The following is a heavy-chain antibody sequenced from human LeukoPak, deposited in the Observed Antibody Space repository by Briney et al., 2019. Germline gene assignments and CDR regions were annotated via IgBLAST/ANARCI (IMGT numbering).Heavy chain of an antibody. V-gene: IGHV4-61*02. CDR2: IYTSGST. CDR3: ARDWGIQLLSHPLDY. Sequence: ASQTLSLTCTVSGCSISSGSYYWSWIRQPAGKGLEWIGRIYTSGSTNYNPSLKSRVTISVDTSKNQFSLKLSSVTAADTAVYYCARDWGIQLLSHPLDYWGQGTLVTVSS. CDR1: GCSISSGSYY. J-gene: IGHJ4*02. D-gene: IGHD2-2*01.